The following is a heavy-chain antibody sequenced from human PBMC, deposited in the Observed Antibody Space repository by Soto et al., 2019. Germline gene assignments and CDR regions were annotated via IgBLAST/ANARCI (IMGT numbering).Heavy chain of an antibody. CDR3: ARDYFDSGDYTTNWFDP. CDR2: IYHTGNA. Sequence: SETLSLTCSVSGDSISNSRFYWAWIRQSPGEGLEWIGSIYHTGNAYYNPSLKSRVTIFVDTSKNQFSLKSTSVTAADTALYYCARDYFDSGDYTTNWFDPWGQGALVTVSS. V-gene: IGHV4-39*01. D-gene: IGHD3-22*01. CDR1: GDSISNSRFY. J-gene: IGHJ5*02.